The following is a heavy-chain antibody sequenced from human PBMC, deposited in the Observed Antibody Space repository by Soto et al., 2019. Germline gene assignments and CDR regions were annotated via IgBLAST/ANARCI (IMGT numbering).Heavy chain of an antibody. CDR2: IFYNGET. CDR3: AREGRLQSLDY. Sequence: QVQLQESGPGLVKPSQTLSLTCTVSVGSISNPAYYWSWIRQPPGKGLEWIGSIFYNGETSYSPSLESRLSMSVDTSKNQFSLSLRSVTASDTAVYFCAREGRLQSLDYWGQGTLVTVSS. CDR1: VGSISNPAYY. J-gene: IGHJ4*02. V-gene: IGHV4-30-4*01. D-gene: IGHD4-4*01.